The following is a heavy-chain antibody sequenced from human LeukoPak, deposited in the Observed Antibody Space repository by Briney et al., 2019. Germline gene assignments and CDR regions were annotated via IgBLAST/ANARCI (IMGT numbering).Heavy chain of an antibody. V-gene: IGHV3-21*01. CDR1: GFTFSSYT. CDR2: ITTSGTYI. J-gene: IGHJ4*02. D-gene: IGHD5-12*01. Sequence: GGSLRLSCAASGFTFSSYTMNWVRQAPGKGLEWVSSITTSGTYIYYADSVKGRFNISRDNARNSLYLQMNSLRAEDTAVYYCARELAYYFDYWGQGALVTVSS. CDR3: ARELAYYFDY.